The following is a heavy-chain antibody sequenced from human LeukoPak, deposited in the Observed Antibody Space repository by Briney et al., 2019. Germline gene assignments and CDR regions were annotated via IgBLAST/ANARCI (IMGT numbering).Heavy chain of an antibody. Sequence: SETLSLTCSVSGDSVSSSSYYWGWIRQPPGKGLEWIGSIYYSGSTYYNPSLKSRVTISVDTSKNQFSLKLSSVTAADTAVYYCARVSDADGDYERLIDYWGQGTLVTVSS. CDR2: IYYSGST. D-gene: IGHD4-17*01. J-gene: IGHJ4*02. V-gene: IGHV4-39*07. CDR3: ARVSDADGDYERLIDY. CDR1: GDSVSSSSYY.